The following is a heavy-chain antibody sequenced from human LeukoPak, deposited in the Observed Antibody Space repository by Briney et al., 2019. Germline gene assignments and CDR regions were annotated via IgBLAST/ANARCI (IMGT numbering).Heavy chain of an antibody. CDR2: INNSGNT. D-gene: IGHD3-10*01. CDR3: ASGGPYYYGSGSYPH. J-gene: IGHJ4*02. V-gene: IGHV4-59*01. CDR1: GGSISSYS. Sequence: SETLSLTCTVSGGSISSYSWSWIRQPPEKGLEWDGSINNSGNTTYNTSLKSRVTISVAPPKNQFSLKLSSVTAADTAVYYGASGGPYYYGSGSYPHWGQGTLVTVSS.